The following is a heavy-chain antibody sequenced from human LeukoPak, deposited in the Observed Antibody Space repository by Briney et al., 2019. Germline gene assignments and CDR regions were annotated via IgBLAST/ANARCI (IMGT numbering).Heavy chain of an antibody. CDR2: IKQDGSEK. CDR3: AGGAGWLVDY. J-gene: IGHJ4*02. CDR1: GTTFSRYW. V-gene: IGHV3-7*03. Sequence: GGSLRLSCEAAGTTFSRYWVNWVRQAPGKGLEWVANIKQDGSEKYYVDSVKGRFTISRDNAKNSLYLQMNSLRAEDTAVYYCAGGAGWLVDYWGQGTLVTVSS. D-gene: IGHD6-19*01.